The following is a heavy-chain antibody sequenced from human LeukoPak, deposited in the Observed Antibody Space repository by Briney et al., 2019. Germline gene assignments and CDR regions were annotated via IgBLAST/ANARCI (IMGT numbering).Heavy chain of an antibody. CDR2: IPNDGTKT. D-gene: IGHD3-10*01. Sequence: PGRSLRLSCAASGFSFSSYAMHWVRQAPGKGLEWVAAIPNDGTKTYYADSVKGRFTLSRDNSINTLDLQMNSLRAEDTAVYYCAKEFHSRGYGANFDYWGQGILVTVSS. V-gene: IGHV3-30-3*01. CDR3: AKEFHSRGYGANFDY. CDR1: GFSFSSYA. J-gene: IGHJ4*02.